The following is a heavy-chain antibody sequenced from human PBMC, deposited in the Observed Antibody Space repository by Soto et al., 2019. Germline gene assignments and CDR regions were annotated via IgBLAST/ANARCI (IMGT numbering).Heavy chain of an antibody. V-gene: IGHV4-59*08. CDR1: DDSNSSYK. J-gene: IGHJ6*02. CDR3: VRQGFGRLHGLVDV. CDR2: IDSNGGT. Sequence: QVQLQESGPGLVKPSETLSLTCTVSDDSNSSYKWSWIRQPPGRRLEWIGYIDSNGGTSYNPSLQSRGTISIDTSTKQFSLKLSSVTAADTAVYYCVRQGFGRLHGLVDVWGQGTTVTVSS. D-gene: IGHD3-10*01.